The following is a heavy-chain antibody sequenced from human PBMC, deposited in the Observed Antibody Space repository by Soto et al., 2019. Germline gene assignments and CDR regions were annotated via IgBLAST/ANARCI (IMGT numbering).Heavy chain of an antibody. CDR1: GGSVSSGSYY. CDR2: IYYSGST. Sequence: NPSETLSLTCTVSGGSVSSGSYYWSWIRQPPGKGLEWIGYIYYSGSTNYNPSLKSRVTISVDTSKNQFSLKLSSVTAADTAVYYCASSYGSGSYYNIRYYYYGMDVWGQGTTVTVSS. D-gene: IGHD3-10*01. J-gene: IGHJ6*02. V-gene: IGHV4-61*01. CDR3: ASSYGSGSYYNIRYYYYGMDV.